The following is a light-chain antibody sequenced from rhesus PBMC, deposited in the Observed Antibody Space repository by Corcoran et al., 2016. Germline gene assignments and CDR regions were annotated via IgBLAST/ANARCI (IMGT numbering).Light chain of an antibody. CDR3: QKYSSSPWT. Sequence: QVILTQSPATLSLSPGERATLSCRASQSVSSSLAWYQQKPGQAPSPLINGASSRATDFPDRFSGSGSGTEFTLTISSLEPEDFAVYYCQKYSSSPWTFGQGTKVEIK. J-gene: IGKJ1*01. CDR1: QSVSSS. V-gene: IGKV3-53*02. CDR2: GAS.